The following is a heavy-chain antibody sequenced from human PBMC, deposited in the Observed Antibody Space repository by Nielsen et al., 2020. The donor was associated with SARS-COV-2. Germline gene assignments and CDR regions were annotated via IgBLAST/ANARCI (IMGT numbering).Heavy chain of an antibody. V-gene: IGHV6-1*01. CDR1: GDSVSSSSAA. D-gene: IGHD4-17*01. CDR2: TYYRSEWYN. J-gene: IGHJ6*03. Sequence: SQTLSLTCAISGDSVSSSSAAWNWIRQSPSRGLEWLGRTYYRSEWYNDYAVSVKSRITINPDTSKNQFSLHLNSVTPEDTAVYYCARARGAYGDYYYYYYTDVWGKGTTVTVSS. CDR3: ARARGAYGDYYYYYYTDV.